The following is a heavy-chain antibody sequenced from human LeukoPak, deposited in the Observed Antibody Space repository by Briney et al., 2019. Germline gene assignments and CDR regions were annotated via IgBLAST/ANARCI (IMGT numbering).Heavy chain of an antibody. CDR3: ARAGYGSSWYVFDY. J-gene: IGHJ4*02. Sequence: GGSLRLSCTVSGLTGLTFSTAWISWIRQAPGKGLEWVSIIWYDGSNKYYADSVKGRFTISRDNSKNTVYLQMNSLRAEDTAVYYCARAGYGSSWYVFDYWGQGTLVTVSS. D-gene: IGHD6-13*01. CDR1: GLTGLTFSTAW. CDR2: IWYDGSNK. V-gene: IGHV3-33*01.